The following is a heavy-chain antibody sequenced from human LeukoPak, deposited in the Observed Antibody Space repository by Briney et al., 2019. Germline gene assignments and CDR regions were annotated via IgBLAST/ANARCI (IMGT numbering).Heavy chain of an antibody. J-gene: IGHJ3*02. CDR3: TTGQLPADDAFDI. V-gene: IGHV3-15*01. Sequence: PGGSLRLSCAASGFTFSNAWMSSVRQAAGKGLEWVGRIKSKTDGGTTDYAAPVKGRFTISRDDSKNTLYLQMNSLKTEDTAVYYCTTGQLPADDAFDIWGQGTMVTVSS. D-gene: IGHD2-2*01. CDR1: GFTFSNAW. CDR2: IKSKTDGGTT.